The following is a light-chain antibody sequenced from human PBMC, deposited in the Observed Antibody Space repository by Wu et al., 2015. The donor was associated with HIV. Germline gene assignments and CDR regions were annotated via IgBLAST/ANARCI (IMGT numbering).Light chain of an antibody. CDR1: QNVNTNY. CDR2: GVS. J-gene: IGKJ3*01. Sequence: EIVLTQSPGTLSLSPGEGATLSCRASQNVNTNYLAWYQQKPGQTPRLLIYGVSSRATGIPDRFSGSGSGTDFTLTISRLEPEDFAVYYCHQYGRSPPFTFGPGTKVDVK. V-gene: IGKV3-20*01. CDR3: HQYGRSPPFT.